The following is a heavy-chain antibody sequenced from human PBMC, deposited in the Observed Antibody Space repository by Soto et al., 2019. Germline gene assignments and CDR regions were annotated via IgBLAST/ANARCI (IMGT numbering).Heavy chain of an antibody. CDR1: GYSFSIYW. V-gene: IGHV5-51*01. CDR3: ARQDGDGLFYFDY. CDR2: IYPVDSDT. D-gene: IGHD4-17*01. Sequence: GESLKISCKGSGYSFSIYWIGRVRQMPGKGLEWMGVIYPVDSDTRYSPSFQGQVTISVDKSMNTAYLQWSSLQASDTGIYFCARQDGDGLFYFDYWGQGTPVTVSS. J-gene: IGHJ4*02.